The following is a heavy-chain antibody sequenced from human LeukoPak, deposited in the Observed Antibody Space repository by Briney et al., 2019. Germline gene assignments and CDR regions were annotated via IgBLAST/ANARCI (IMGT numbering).Heavy chain of an antibody. V-gene: IGHV4-34*03. J-gene: IGHJ5*02. Sequence: SETLSLTCAVYDGSFRDYYWSWIRQPPGRGLEWIGEINDSGITNYNPSLKNRVTISSDTSKNQFSLKLTAVTAADTAIYYCSLRFLQWAPFRPRGQGTLVTVSP. CDR1: DGSFRDYY. CDR2: INDSGIT. CDR3: SLRFLQWAPFRP. D-gene: IGHD3-3*01.